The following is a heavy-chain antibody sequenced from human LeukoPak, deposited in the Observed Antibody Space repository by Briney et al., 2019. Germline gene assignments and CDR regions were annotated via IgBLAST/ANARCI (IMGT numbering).Heavy chain of an antibody. CDR1: GDSVSSNSAA. Sequence: SQTLSLTCAISGDSVSSNSAAWNWIRQSPSGGLEWLGRTYYRSKWYNDYAVSVKSRITINPDTSKNQFSLQLNSVTPEDTAVYYCARDSSSWFPPRWGWFDPWGQGTLVTVSS. D-gene: IGHD6-13*01. CDR2: TYYRSKWYN. V-gene: IGHV6-1*01. J-gene: IGHJ5*02. CDR3: ARDSSSWFPPRWGWFDP.